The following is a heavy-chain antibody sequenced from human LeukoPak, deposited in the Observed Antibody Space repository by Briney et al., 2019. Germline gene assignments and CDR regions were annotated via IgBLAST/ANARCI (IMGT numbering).Heavy chain of an antibody. CDR1: GGSISSSSYY. Sequence: SETLSLTCTVSGGSISSSSYYWGWIRQPPGEGLEWIGSIYYSGSTYYNPSLKSRVTISVDTSKNQFSLKLSSVTAADTAVYYCAREDIVVVPAEAFDYWGQGTLVTVSS. J-gene: IGHJ4*02. D-gene: IGHD2-2*01. CDR3: AREDIVVVPAEAFDY. CDR2: IYYSGST. V-gene: IGHV4-39*02.